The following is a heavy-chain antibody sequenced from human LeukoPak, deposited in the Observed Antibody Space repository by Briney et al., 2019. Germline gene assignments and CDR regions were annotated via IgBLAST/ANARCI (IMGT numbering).Heavy chain of an antibody. CDR1: GFTFSSYA. J-gene: IGHJ4*02. D-gene: IGHD3-3*01. CDR2: ISGSGGST. CDR3: AKVDDFWSGPLGY. Sequence: PGGSLGLSCAASGFTFSSYAMSWVRQAPGKGLEWVSAISGSGGSTYYADSVKGRFTISRDNSKNTLYLQMNSLRAEDTAVYYCAKVDDFWSGPLGYWGQGTLVTVSS. V-gene: IGHV3-23*01.